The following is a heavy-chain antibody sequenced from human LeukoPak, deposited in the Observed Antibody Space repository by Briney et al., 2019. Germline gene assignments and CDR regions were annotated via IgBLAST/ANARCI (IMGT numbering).Heavy chain of an antibody. CDR2: VNHSGST. CDR1: GGSFSGYY. V-gene: IGHV4-34*01. CDR3: ARVWGWLQFYLFDY. D-gene: IGHD5-24*01. J-gene: IGHJ4*02. Sequence: SETLSLTCAVYGGSFSGYYWSWIRQPPGKGLEWIGEVNHSGSTNYNPSLKSRVTISVDTSKNQFSLKLSSVTAADTAVYYCARVWGWLQFYLFDYWGQGTLVTVSS.